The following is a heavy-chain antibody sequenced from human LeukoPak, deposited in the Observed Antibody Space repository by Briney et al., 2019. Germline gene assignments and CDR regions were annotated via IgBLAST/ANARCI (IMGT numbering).Heavy chain of an antibody. V-gene: IGHV1-2*02. Sequence: GASVKVSCKASGYTFTDYYIHWVRQAPGQGLACMGWINPNSGAATYAQKFQGRVTMTRDTSIRTHYMEVSRLRSDDTAFYYCAREGTIVGVAPFDYWGQGTLVTVSS. CDR2: INPNSGAA. D-gene: IGHD3-3*01. CDR1: GYTFTDYY. J-gene: IGHJ4*02. CDR3: AREGTIVGVAPFDY.